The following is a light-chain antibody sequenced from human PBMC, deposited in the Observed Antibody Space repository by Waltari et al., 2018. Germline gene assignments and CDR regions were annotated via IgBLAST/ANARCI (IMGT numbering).Light chain of an antibody. V-gene: IGKV3-15*01. CDR1: KNIGNN. CDR3: QQYNEWPYT. J-gene: IGKJ2*01. CDR2: VPS. Sequence: ETIMTQSPATLSVSPGESATLSCRASKNIGNNLAWYQQTPGQAPRLLIYVPSSRSTGIPGRFFGAGSGTDFTLTISSLQSEDFGVYYCQQYNEWPYTFGQGTKVDLK.